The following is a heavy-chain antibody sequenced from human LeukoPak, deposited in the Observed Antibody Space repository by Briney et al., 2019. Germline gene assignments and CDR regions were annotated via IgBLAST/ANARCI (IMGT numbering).Heavy chain of an antibody. CDR1: GFTFSRYT. CDR3: ASTYSYDSSGYYPFDY. CDR2: ITNNGRST. Sequence: PGGSLRLSCSASGFTFSRYTMHWVRQPPGKGLEYVSAITNNGRSTYYADSVKGRFTISRDNSKNTLYLQMSSLRAGDTAVYYCASTYSYDSSGYYPFDYWGQGTLVTVPS. J-gene: IGHJ4*02. V-gene: IGHV3-64D*06. D-gene: IGHD3-22*01.